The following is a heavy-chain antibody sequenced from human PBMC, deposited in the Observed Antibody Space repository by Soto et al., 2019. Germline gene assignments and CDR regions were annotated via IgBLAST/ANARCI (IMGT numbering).Heavy chain of an antibody. CDR2: IYYSGST. Sequence: QVQLQESGPGLVKPSQTLSLTCTVSGGSISSGGYYWSWIRQHPGKGLEWIGYIYYSGSTYYNPSLKRRVTIAVDTSKNQFSLKLSSVTAADTAVYYCASNKGAGYSSSWYFDYWGQGTLVTVSS. CDR1: GGSISSGGYY. J-gene: IGHJ4*02. V-gene: IGHV4-31*03. CDR3: ASNKGAGYSSSWYFDY. D-gene: IGHD6-13*01.